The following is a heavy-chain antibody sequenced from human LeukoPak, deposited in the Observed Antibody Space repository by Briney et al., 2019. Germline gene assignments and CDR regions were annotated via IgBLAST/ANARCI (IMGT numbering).Heavy chain of an antibody. Sequence: GGSLRLSCVSSGFTFCSYGGHGVRQAPGKGLEWVAVIWYDGSNKYYADSVKGRFTISRDNSKNTLYLQMNSLRAEDTAVYYCARDGRISYYDSSGPFDYRGQGTLVTVSS. V-gene: IGHV3-33*01. J-gene: IGHJ4*02. CDR2: IWYDGSNK. D-gene: IGHD3-22*01. CDR3: ARDGRISYYDSSGPFDY. CDR1: GFTFCSYG.